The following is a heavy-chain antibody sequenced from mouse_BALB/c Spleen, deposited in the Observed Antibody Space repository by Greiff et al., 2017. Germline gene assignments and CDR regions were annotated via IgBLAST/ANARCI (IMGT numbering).Heavy chain of an antibody. CDR1: GYSFTGYN. D-gene: IGHD1-2*01. V-gene: IGHV1-39*01. Sequence: VQLQQSGPELEKPGDSVKISCKASGYSFTGYNMNWVKQSNGKSLEWIGNIDPYYGGTNYNEKFKSKATLTVDKSSSTAYMQLSSLTSEDSAVYYCARRNYYGYVGTYWGQGTLVTVSA. CDR3: ARRNYYGYVGTY. CDR2: IDPYYGGT. J-gene: IGHJ3*01.